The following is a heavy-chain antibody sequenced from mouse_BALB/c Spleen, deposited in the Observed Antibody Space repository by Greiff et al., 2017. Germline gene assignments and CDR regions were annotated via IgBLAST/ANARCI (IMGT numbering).Heavy chain of an antibody. CDR2: INPSTGYT. CDR1: GYTFTSYW. J-gene: IGHJ4*01. CDR3: ARNYRSYAMDY. D-gene: IGHD2-14*01. Sequence: VQLQQSGAELAKPGASVKMSCKASGYTFTSYWMHWVKQRPGQGLEWIGYINPSTGYTEYNQKFKDKATLTADKSSSTAYMQLSSLTSEDSAVYYCARNYRSYAMDYWGQGTSVTVSS. V-gene: IGHV1-7*01.